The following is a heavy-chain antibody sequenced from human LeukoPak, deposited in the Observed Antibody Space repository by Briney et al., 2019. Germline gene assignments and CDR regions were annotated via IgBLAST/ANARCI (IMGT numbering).Heavy chain of an antibody. Sequence: ASVKVSCKASGYTFTNYDINWVRQATGQGLEWMGWMNPNSGNTGSAQKFQGRVSMTRNTSISTAYIELSSLRSEDTAVYYCAKGGVGVTPEFDYWGQGTLVTVSS. D-gene: IGHD1-26*01. CDR2: MNPNSGNT. J-gene: IGHJ4*02. V-gene: IGHV1-8*01. CDR3: AKGGVGVTPEFDY. CDR1: GYTFTNYD.